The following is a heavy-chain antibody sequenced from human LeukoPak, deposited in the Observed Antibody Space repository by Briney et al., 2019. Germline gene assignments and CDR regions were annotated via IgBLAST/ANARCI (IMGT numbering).Heavy chain of an antibody. J-gene: IGHJ4*02. D-gene: IGHD5-18*01. CDR2: ISGNGAST. Sequence: GGPLRLSCAASGFTFSSYAMSWVRQAPGKGLEWVSGISGNGASTYYADSVKGRFTISRDNSKNTLHLQMNSLRAEDTAVYYCARAPYSYGYFDYWGQGTLVTVSS. CDR1: GFTFSSYA. V-gene: IGHV3-23*01. CDR3: ARAPYSYGYFDY.